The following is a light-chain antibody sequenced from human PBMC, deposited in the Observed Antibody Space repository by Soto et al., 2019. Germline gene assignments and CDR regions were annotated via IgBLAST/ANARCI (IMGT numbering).Light chain of an antibody. CDR1: NSDVGGYNY. V-gene: IGLV2-14*01. J-gene: IGLJ2*01. CDR3: SPYTTSSTVV. CDR2: DVD. Sequence: QSALTQPASISGSPGQSITISCTGTNSDVGGYNYVSWYQQYPGKAPKLMIYDVDNRPSGVSYRFSGSKSGKTASLTISGLQAEDEADYYCSPYTTSSTVVFGGGTKVTVL.